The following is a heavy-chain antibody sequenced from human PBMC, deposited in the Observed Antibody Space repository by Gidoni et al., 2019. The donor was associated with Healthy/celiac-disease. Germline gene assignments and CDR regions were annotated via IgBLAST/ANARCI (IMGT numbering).Heavy chain of an antibody. V-gene: IGHV3-23*01. CDR1: GFPFSSYA. D-gene: IGHD3-10*01. CDR3: AKVTRRDGSGSYSPN. Sequence: EVQLLESGGGLVQPGGSLRLSCAASGFPFSSYAMSWVRQAPGKGLEWVSAISGSGGSTYYADAVKGRFTISRDNSKNTLYLQMNSLRAEDTAVYYCAKVTRRDGSGSYSPNWGQGTLVTVSS. J-gene: IGHJ4*02. CDR2: ISGSGGST.